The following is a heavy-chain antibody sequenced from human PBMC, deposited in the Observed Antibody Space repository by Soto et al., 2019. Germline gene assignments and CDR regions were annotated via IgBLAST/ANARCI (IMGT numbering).Heavy chain of an antibody. V-gene: IGHV6-1*01. Sequence: SQTLSLTCAISGDSVSSKSAAWNWIRQSPSRGLEWLGRTYYRSKWSTDYAVSVKSRITINPDTSNNQFSLQLNSVTPDDTAVYYCTRALSGSYDSWGQGTLVTVPS. CDR2: TYYRSKWST. CDR1: GDSVSSKSAA. CDR3: TRALSGSYDS. D-gene: IGHD1-26*01. J-gene: IGHJ5*01.